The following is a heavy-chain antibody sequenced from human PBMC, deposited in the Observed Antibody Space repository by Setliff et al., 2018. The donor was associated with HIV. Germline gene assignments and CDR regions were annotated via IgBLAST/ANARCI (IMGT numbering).Heavy chain of an antibody. D-gene: IGHD3-22*01. CDR1: GGSASNSRYY. J-gene: IGHJ5*02. CDR2: IHYNEKT. Sequence: SETLSLTPPVSGGSASNSRYYWAWIRQPPGKGLEYIGSIHYNEKTYYNPSLKSRVTISIDTSKNQFSLNLTSVTAADTAVYYCASRIYYYDSNNFLREEGFDPWGQGTLVTVSS. CDR3: ASRIYYYDSNNFLREEGFDP. V-gene: IGHV4-39*01.